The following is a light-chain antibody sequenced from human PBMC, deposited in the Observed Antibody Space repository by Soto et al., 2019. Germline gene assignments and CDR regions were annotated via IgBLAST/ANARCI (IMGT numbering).Light chain of an antibody. V-gene: IGKV3-15*01. CDR3: QQYRSWPRT. CDR1: QSVLSD. CDR2: GAT. J-gene: IGKJ1*01. Sequence: EILLTQSPATLSVSPGETATLSCRASQSVLSDLAWYQQKPGQATRLLVYGATTRATDAPAKFRGSGSGTEFSLTISSLQSEDYATYYCQQYRSWPRTFGQGSKVEI.